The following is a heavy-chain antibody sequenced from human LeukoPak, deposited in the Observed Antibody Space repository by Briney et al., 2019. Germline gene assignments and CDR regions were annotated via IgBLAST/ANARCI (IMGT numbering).Heavy chain of an antibody. CDR3: ARDLEFGLVYFDY. CDR1: GYTFTSYY. Sequence: ASVKVSCKASGYTFTSYYIHWVRQAPGQGLEWMGIINPSGGSTSYAQKFQGRVTMTRDTSTSTVYMELSSLRSEGTAVYYCARDLEFGLVYFDYWGQGTLVTVSS. CDR2: INPSGGST. V-gene: IGHV1-46*01. D-gene: IGHD3-3*01. J-gene: IGHJ4*02.